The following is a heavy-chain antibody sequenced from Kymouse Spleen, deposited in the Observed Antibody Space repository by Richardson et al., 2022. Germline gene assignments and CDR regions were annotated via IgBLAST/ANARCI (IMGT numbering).Heavy chain of an antibody. J-gene: IGHJ4*02. Sequence: QVQLQQWGAGLLKPSETLSLTCAVYGGSFSGYYWSWIRQPPGKGLEWIGEINHSGSTNYNPSLKSRVTISVDTSKNQFSLKLSSVTAADTAVYYCARGLTYYYDSSGYLYYFDYWGQGTLVTVSS. CDR3: ARGLTYYYDSSGYLYYFDY. CDR2: INHSGST. D-gene: IGHD3-22*01. CDR1: GGSFSGYY. V-gene: IGHV4-34*01.